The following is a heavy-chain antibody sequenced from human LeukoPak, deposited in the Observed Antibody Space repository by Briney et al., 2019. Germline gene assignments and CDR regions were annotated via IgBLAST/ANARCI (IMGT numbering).Heavy chain of an antibody. CDR2: INPNSGGT. D-gene: IGHD4-17*01. CDR1: GYTFTGYY. V-gene: IGHV1-2*02. Sequence: WASVKVSCKASGYTFTGYYMHWVRQAPGQGLEWMGWINPNSGGTNYAQKFQGRVTMTRDTPISTAYMELSRLRSDDTAVYYCARVDYGDYVGHFDYWGQGTLVTVSS. J-gene: IGHJ4*02. CDR3: ARVDYGDYVGHFDY.